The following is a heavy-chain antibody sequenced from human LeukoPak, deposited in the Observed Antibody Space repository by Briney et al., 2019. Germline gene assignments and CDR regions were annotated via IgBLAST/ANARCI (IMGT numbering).Heavy chain of an antibody. CDR2: ISSSSGDI. CDR1: GFSFSTYS. V-gene: IGHV3-21*01. J-gene: IGHJ4*02. CDR3: AKDGDGIAAAGPIDY. D-gene: IGHD6-13*01. Sequence: PGGSLRLSCAASGFSFSTYSMNWVRQAPGKGPEWVSSISSSSGDIYYGDSVKGRFAISRDNSKNTLHLQMNSLRAEDTAVYYCAKDGDGIAAAGPIDYWGQGTLVTVSS.